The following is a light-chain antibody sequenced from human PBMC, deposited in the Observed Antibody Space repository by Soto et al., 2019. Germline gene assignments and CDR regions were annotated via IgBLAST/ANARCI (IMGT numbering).Light chain of an antibody. CDR2: EVN. CDR1: SSDVGGYNY. J-gene: IGLJ1*01. V-gene: IGLV2-8*01. CDR3: SRYAGSSNV. Sequence: SALTQPPSASGSPGQSVAISCTGTSSDVGGYNYVSWYQQHPGKAPKLMIYEVNKRPSGVPDRFSGSKSGNTASLTVSGLQAVDEADNSCSRYAGSSNVFGTGTKVTV.